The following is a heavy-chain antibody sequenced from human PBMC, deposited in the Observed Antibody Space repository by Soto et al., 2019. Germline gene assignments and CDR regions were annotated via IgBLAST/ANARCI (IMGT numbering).Heavy chain of an antibody. Sequence: SETLSLTCTVSGGSIRNYYWSWIRQPSGKVLDWIGRVYSTGTTNYNPSLRSRVAMSVDTSKNQFSLRLDSVTAADTATYFCERDEYYDRNNWFDNCGLGTLVTVSS. D-gene: IGHD3-22*01. V-gene: IGHV4-4*07. CDR2: VYSTGTT. J-gene: IGHJ5*02. CDR1: GGSIRNYY. CDR3: ERDEYYDRNNWFDN.